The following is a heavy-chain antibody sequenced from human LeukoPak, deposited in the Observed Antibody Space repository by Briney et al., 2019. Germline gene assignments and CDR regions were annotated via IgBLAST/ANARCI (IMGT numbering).Heavy chain of an antibody. V-gene: IGHV1-46*01. CDR1: GYTFTNYY. CDR2: INPSGGST. D-gene: IGHD3-10*01. J-gene: IGHJ4*02. CDR3: ARDRYGSGSYIPDFDY. Sequence: ASVKVSCKASGYTFTNYYMHWVRQAPGQGLKWMGIINPSGGSTSCAQKFQGRVTMTRDMSTSTVYMELSSLRSEDTAVYYCARDRYGSGSYIPDFDYWGQGTLVTVSS.